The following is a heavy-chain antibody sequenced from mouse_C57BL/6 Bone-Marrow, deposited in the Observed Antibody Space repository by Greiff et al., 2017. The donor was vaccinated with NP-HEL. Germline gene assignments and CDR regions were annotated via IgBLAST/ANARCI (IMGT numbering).Heavy chain of an antibody. V-gene: IGHV2-2*01. CDR3: ARNKDSSGLFAY. CDR1: GFSLTSYG. Sequence: VQLVESGPGLVQPSQSLSITCTVSGFSLTSYGVHWVRQSPGKGLEWLGVIWSGGSTDYNAAFISRLSISKDNSKSQVFFKMNSLQADDTAIYYCARNKDSSGLFAYWGQGTLVTVSA. D-gene: IGHD3-2*02. J-gene: IGHJ3*01. CDR2: IWSGGST.